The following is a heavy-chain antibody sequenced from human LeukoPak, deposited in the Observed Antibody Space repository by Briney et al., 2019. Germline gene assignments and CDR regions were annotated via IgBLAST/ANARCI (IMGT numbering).Heavy chain of an antibody. CDR1: GGSFSGYY. Sequence: SETLSLTCAVYGGSFSGYYWSWIRQPPGKGLEWIGEINHSGSTNYNPSLKSRVTISVDTSKNQFSLKLSSVTAADTAVYYCARAKYGALAWFDYWGQGTLVTVSP. D-gene: IGHD4-17*01. J-gene: IGHJ4*02. CDR3: ARAKYGALAWFDY. CDR2: INHSGST. V-gene: IGHV4-34*01.